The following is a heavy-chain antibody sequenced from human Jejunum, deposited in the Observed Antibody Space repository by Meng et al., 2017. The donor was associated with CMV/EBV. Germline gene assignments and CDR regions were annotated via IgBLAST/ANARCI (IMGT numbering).Heavy chain of an antibody. CDR2: INHSGTT. CDR1: GGPFSGYY. D-gene: IGHD3-16*01. V-gene: IGHV4-34*01. CDR3: ASDITGNSYAYDS. J-gene: IGHJ5*01. Sequence: VYGGPFSGYYWSWIRQAPGKGLEWIGEINHSGTTNYNPSLKSRVSISLDRSINQFSLKLISVTAADTAVYFCASDITGNSYAYDSWGQGTLVTVSS.